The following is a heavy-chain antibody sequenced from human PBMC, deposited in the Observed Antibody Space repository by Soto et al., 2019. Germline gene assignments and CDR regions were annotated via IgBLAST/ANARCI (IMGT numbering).Heavy chain of an antibody. CDR2: INPNSGGT. CDR3: ARGLYSSSWFYYFDY. Sequence: ASVNVSCKASGYTFTGYYMHWVRQAPGQGLEWMGWINPNSGGTNYAQKFQGWVTMTRDTSISTAYMELSRLSSDDTAVYYCARGLYSSSWFYYFDYWGQGTLVTVSS. J-gene: IGHJ4*02. CDR1: GYTFTGYY. V-gene: IGHV1-2*04. D-gene: IGHD6-13*01.